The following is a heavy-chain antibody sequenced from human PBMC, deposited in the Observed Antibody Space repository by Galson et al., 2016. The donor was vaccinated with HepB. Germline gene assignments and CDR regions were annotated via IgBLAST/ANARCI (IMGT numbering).Heavy chain of an antibody. CDR2: ISYSGST. CDR3: SRVGRLDFWSGYYVPPCDY. V-gene: IGHV4-31*03. Sequence: TLSLTCSISGGSISSGGHYCSWIRQHPGKGLEGIGYISYSGSTYYNPSLKSRLPISVDTSKNQFSLKLGSVTAADTAVYYCSRVGRLDFWSGYYVPPCDYWGQGTLVTVSS. CDR1: GGSISSGGHY. J-gene: IGHJ4*02. D-gene: IGHD3-3*01.